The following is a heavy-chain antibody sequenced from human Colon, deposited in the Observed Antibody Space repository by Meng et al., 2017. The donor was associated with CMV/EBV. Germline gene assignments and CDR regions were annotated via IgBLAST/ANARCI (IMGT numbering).Heavy chain of an antibody. J-gene: IGHJ6*02. V-gene: IGHV3-48*03. CDR2: ISSGGHTI. CDR1: GFTFSSYE. CDR3: ARDPSFITISGDLIYGLDV. D-gene: IGHD3-3*01. Sequence: GESLKISCVTSGFTFSSYEMNWVRRAPGKGLEWVSYISSGGHTINYADSVKGRFTISRDNAKNSLYLQMNSLRAEDTAVYYCARDPSFITISGDLIYGLDVWGQGTTVTVSS.